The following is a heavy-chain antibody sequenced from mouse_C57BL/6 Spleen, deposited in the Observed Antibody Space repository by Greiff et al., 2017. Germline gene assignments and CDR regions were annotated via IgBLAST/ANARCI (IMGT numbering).Heavy chain of an antibody. V-gene: IGHV1-80*01. D-gene: IGHD1-1*01. CDR3: ARCYYGSSYGFAY. CDR1: GYAFSSYW. CDR2: IYPGDGDT. Sequence: QVQLKESGAELVKPGASVKISCNASGYAFSSYWMNWVKQRPGKGLAWIGQIYPGDGDTNYNGKFKGKATLTADKSSSTAYMQLSSLTSEDSAVYFCARCYYGSSYGFAYWGQGTLVTVSA. J-gene: IGHJ3*01.